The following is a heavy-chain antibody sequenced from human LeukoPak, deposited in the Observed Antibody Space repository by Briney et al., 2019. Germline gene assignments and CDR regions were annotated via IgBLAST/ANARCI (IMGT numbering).Heavy chain of an antibody. J-gene: IGHJ4*02. V-gene: IGHV3-21*01. D-gene: IGHD1-1*01. CDR3: ARVSGRLERQSDLDY. CDR1: TFTSASYS. CDR2: IRGDSTYI. Sequence: GGSLRLSRAASTFTSASYSMNWVRQAPGKGREWVSSIRGDSTYIDNAGSVKGRFTISRDNAQASLYLQMISLRADDTAVYFCARVSGRLERQSDLDYWGQGTLVIVSS.